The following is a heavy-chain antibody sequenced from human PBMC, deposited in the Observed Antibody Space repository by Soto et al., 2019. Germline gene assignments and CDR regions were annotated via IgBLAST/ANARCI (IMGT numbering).Heavy chain of an antibody. CDR1: GYTFTSYY. V-gene: IGHV1-46*01. CDR2: INPSGGST. D-gene: IGHD1-26*01. J-gene: IGHJ6*02. CDR3: ARDQATPYGMDV. Sequence: QVQLVQSGAEVKKPGASVKVSCKASGYTFTSYYMHWVRQAPGQGLEWMGIINPSGGSTSYAQKCQGRVTMTRDTSTSTVYMELSSLRSEDTAVYYCARDQATPYGMDVWGQGTTVTVSS.